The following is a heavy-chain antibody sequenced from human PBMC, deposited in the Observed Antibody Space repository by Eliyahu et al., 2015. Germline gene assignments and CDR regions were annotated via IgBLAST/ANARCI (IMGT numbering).Heavy chain of an antibody. D-gene: IGHD5-24*01. V-gene: IGHV2-5*02. CDR2: IYWDDNR. CDR1: GFSLTTSGVG. CDR3: AHDGPRLTGFDY. J-gene: IGHJ4*02. Sequence: QITLQESGPTLVKPTQTLTLTCTFSGFSLTTSGVGVGWFRQPPGKALEWLALIYWDDNRRFSPSLKSRLTITKDTSKNQVVLTLTNLDPVDTATYYCAHDGPRLTGFDYWGQGTLVTVSS.